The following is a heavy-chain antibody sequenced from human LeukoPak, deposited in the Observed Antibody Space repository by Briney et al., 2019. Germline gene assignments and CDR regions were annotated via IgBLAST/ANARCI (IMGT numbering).Heavy chain of an antibody. CDR2: ISGSGGST. V-gene: IGHV3-23*01. Sequence: GGSLRLSCAASGFTFSSYAMSWVRQAPGKGLEWVSAISGSGGSTYYADSVKGRFTISRDNSKNTLYLQMNSLRAGDTAVYYCAKGGSGWYGTYYFDYWGQGTLVTVSS. J-gene: IGHJ4*02. D-gene: IGHD6-19*01. CDR1: GFTFSSYA. CDR3: AKGGSGWYGTYYFDY.